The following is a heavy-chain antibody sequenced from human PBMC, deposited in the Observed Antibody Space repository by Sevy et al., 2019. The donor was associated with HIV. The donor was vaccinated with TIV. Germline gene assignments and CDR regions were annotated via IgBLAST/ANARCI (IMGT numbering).Heavy chain of an antibody. V-gene: IGHV3-11*01. CDR2: ISGSDGTI. Sequence: GGSLRLSCAASGFTFSDYYMSWIRHAPGKGLEWISYISGSDGTIYYADSVKGRFTISRDNAKNSLHLQMNSLRAEDTAVYYCARDHVKDGDLGDYYYYAMDVWGQGTTVTVSS. D-gene: IGHD4-17*01. CDR1: GFTFSDYY. J-gene: IGHJ6*02. CDR3: ARDHVKDGDLGDYYYYAMDV.